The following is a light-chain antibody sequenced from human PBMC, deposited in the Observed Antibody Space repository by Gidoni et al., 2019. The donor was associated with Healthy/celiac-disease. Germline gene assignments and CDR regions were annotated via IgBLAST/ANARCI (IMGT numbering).Light chain of an antibody. CDR2: YDS. CDR1: NIGSKS. CDR3: QVWDSSSANVV. V-gene: IGLV3-21*04. Sequence: SYVLTQPPSVSVAPGKTARITCGGNNIGSKSVPWYQQKPGQAPVLVIYYDSDRPSGIPERFSGSNSGNTATLTISRVEAGDEADYYCQVWDSSSANVVFGGGTKLTVL. J-gene: IGLJ2*01.